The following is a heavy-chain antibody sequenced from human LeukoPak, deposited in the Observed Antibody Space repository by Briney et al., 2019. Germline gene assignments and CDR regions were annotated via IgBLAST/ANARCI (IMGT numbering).Heavy chain of an antibody. CDR1: GFTFDDYA. Sequence: GGSLRLSCAASGFTFDDYAMHWVRQAPGKGLEWVSVIYSGGTTYYADSVKGRFTISRGNSKNTLYLQMSSLRAEDTAVYYCARLTVTYYFDYWGQGTLVTVSS. D-gene: IGHD4-17*01. J-gene: IGHJ4*02. CDR3: ARLTVTYYFDY. CDR2: IYSGGTT. V-gene: IGHV3-53*01.